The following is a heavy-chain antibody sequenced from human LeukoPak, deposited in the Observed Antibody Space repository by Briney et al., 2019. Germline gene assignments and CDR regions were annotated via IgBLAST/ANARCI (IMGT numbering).Heavy chain of an antibody. CDR3: ARDTFPNYYFDY. J-gene: IGHJ4*02. V-gene: IGHV3-33*01. CDR1: GFTFSSYG. Sequence: GGSLRHSCAASGFTFSSYGMHWVRQAPGKGLEWVAVIWYDGSNKYYADSVKGRFTISRDNSKNTLYLQMNSLRAEDTAVYYCARDTFPNYYFDYWGQGTQVTVSS. CDR2: IWYDGSNK. D-gene: IGHD5-24*01.